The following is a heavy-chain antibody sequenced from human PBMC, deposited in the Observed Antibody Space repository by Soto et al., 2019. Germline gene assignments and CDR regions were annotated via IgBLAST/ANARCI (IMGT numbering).Heavy chain of an antibody. Sequence: SETLSLTCAVSGGSVSSGGYSWSWIRQPPGKGLEWIGYIYHSGSTYYNPSLKSRVTISVDRSKNQFSLKLSSVTAADTAVYYCASLYCGGDCYSEGWFDPWGQGTLVTVSS. CDR3: ASLYCGGDCYSEGWFDP. D-gene: IGHD2-21*02. CDR2: IYHSGST. V-gene: IGHV4-30-2*01. J-gene: IGHJ5*02. CDR1: GGSVSSGGYS.